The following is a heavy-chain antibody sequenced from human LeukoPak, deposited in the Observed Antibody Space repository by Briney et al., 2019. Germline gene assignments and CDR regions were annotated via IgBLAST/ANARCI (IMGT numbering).Heavy chain of an antibody. CDR1: GFTFSNYW. J-gene: IGHJ4*02. CDR2: IKQDGSEK. D-gene: IGHD4-17*01. Sequence: GGSLRLSCAASGFTFSNYWMSWVRQARGKGLEWVANIKQDGSEKYYVDSMKGRFTISRDNAKNSLYLQMNSLRAEDTAVYYCARDFDYRDYPPDYWVQGTLATVSS. CDR3: ARDFDYRDYPPDY. V-gene: IGHV3-7*04.